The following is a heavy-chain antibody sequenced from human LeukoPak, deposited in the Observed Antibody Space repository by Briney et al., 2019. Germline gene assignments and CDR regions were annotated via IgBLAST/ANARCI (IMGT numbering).Heavy chain of an antibody. J-gene: IGHJ5*02. CDR3: ARVVYYYDSSDLPGWLDP. CDR1: GGSISSYY. CDR2: IYYSGSI. V-gene: IGHV4-59*12. D-gene: IGHD3-22*01. Sequence: PSETLSLTCTVSGGSISSYYWSWIRQPPGKGLEWIGYIYYSGSINYNPSLKSRVTISVDTSKNQFSLKLSSVTAADTAVYYCARVVYYYDSSDLPGWLDPWGQGSLVTVSS.